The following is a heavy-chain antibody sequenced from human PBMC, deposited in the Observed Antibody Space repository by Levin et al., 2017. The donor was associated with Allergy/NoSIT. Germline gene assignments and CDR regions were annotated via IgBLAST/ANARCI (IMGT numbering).Heavy chain of an antibody. CDR1: GYTFTGYY. J-gene: IGHJ4*02. CDR3: AKGGWGSTGGAN. D-gene: IGHD3-16*01. Sequence: GESLKISCKASGYTFTGYYVHWVRQAPGQGLEWMGWINPNTGGTYFAQNFQTRVTLTSDTSVNTAYMEVSTLRSDDTAMYFCAKGGWGSTGGANWGQGTLVTVSS. V-gene: IGHV1-2*02. CDR2: INPNTGGT.